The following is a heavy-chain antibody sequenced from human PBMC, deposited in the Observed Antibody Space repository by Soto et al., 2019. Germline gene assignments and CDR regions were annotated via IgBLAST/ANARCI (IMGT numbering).Heavy chain of an antibody. Sequence: EVQLVESGGGLLQPGGSLRLSCAASGFTFSSYWMHWVRQAPGKGLVWVSRINSDGSRTTYADSVKGRFTISRDNGKNTLYLQMNSLRAEDTAVYYCASTVSMVRGHGMDVWGQGTTVTVSS. CDR3: ASTVSMVRGHGMDV. D-gene: IGHD3-10*01. CDR2: INSDGSRT. CDR1: GFTFSSYW. J-gene: IGHJ6*02. V-gene: IGHV3-74*03.